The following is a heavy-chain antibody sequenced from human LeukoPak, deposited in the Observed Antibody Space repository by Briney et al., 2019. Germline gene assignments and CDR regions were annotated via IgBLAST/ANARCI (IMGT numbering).Heavy chain of an antibody. Sequence: GGSLRLSCAASGFTFSSYSMNWVRQAPGKGLEWVSSISSSSSYIYYADSVKGRFTISRDNSKNTLYLQMNSLRAEDTALYYCAKDQGSGYGDWAFDIWGQGTMVTVSS. D-gene: IGHD5-12*01. CDR2: ISSSSSYI. V-gene: IGHV3-21*04. CDR3: AKDQGSGYGDWAFDI. J-gene: IGHJ3*02. CDR1: GFTFSSYS.